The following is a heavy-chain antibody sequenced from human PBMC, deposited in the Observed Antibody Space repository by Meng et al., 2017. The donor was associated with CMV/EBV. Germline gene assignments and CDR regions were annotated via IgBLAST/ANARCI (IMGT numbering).Heavy chain of an antibody. J-gene: IGHJ6*02. CDR3: AREGLARHCSSTSCPRAYYYGMDV. CDR2: INAHNGNT. CDR1: GYTFTSYG. D-gene: IGHD2-2*01. Sequence: ASVKVSCKASGYTFTSYGISWVRQAPGQGLEWMGWINAHNGNTNYAQKLQGSVTMTTDTSTSTAYMELRSMRSADTAVYYCAREGLARHCSSTSCPRAYYYGMDVWGQGTTVTVSS. V-gene: IGHV1-18*01.